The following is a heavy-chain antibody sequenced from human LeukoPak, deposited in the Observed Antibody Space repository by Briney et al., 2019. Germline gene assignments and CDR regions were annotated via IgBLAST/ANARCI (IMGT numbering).Heavy chain of an antibody. J-gene: IGHJ6*02. CDR1: GGSISSYY. CDR3: ARTRYCSSTSCYLDYYYGMDV. CDR2: IYYSGST. V-gene: IGHV4-59*12. D-gene: IGHD2-2*01. Sequence: PSETLSLTCTVSGGSISSYYGSWIRQPPGKGLEWIGYIYYSGSTNYNPSLKSRVTISVDTSKNQFSLKLSSVTAADTAVYYCARTRYCSSTSCYLDYYYGMDVWGQGTTVTVSS.